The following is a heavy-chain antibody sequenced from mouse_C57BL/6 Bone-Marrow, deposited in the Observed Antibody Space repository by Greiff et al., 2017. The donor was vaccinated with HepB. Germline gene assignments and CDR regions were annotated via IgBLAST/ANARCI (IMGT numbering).Heavy chain of an antibody. CDR1: GYSITSDY. CDR2: ISYSGST. J-gene: IGHJ2*01. V-gene: IGHV3-8*01. CDR3: ARGGLLYLKYYFDY. Sequence: EVKLQESGPGLAKPSQTLSLTCSVTGYSITSDYWNWIRIFPGNKLEYMGYISYSGSTYYNPSLKSRISITRDTSKNQYYLQLNSVTTEDTATYYCARGGLLYLKYYFDYWGQGTTLTVSS. D-gene: IGHD2-3*01.